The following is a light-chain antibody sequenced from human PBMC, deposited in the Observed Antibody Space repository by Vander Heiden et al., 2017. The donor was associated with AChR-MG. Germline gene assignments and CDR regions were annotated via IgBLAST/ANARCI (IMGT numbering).Light chain of an antibody. CDR2: ASS. J-gene: IGKJ1*01. CDR1: QGVSSY. Sequence: AIQITHSPSSVSASTGDRVTITCRASQGVSSYLAWYQQKPGQAPRLLIYASSTLQSGVPSRFTGSGSGTDFTLTISCLQSEDLATYYCQQYYSYPRTFGQGTEVEIK. CDR3: QQYYSYPRT. V-gene: IGKV1-8*01.